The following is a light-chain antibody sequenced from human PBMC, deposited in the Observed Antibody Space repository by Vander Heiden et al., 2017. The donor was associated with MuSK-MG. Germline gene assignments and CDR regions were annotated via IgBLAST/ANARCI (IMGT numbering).Light chain of an antibody. J-gene: IGKJ4*01. Sequence: EIVMTQSPATLSVSPGESATLSCRASQSVSSSLAWYQQKPGQTPRLLIYGASTRATGIPARFSGSGSGTEFTLTIRSLQSGDFAVYYCQQYNNWPITFGGGTKVEIK. V-gene: IGKV3-15*01. CDR3: QQYNNWPIT. CDR2: GAS. CDR1: QSVSSS.